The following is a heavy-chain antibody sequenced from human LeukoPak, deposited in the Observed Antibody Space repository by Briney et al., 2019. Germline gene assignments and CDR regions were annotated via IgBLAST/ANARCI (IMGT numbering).Heavy chain of an antibody. CDR3: AKDANWNHGGGYMDV. V-gene: IGHV3-23*01. CDR2: ISGSGGST. Sequence: AGGSLRLSCAASGFTFSSYAMSWVRQAPGKGLEWVSAISGSGGSTYYADSVKGRFTISRDNSKNTLYPQMNSLRAEDTAVYYCAKDANWNHGGGYMDVWGKGTTVTVSS. CDR1: GFTFSSYA. D-gene: IGHD1-1*01. J-gene: IGHJ6*03.